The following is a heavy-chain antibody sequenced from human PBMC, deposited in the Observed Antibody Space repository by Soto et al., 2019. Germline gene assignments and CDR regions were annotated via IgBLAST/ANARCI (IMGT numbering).Heavy chain of an antibody. CDR1: GGTFSSYT. V-gene: IGHV1-69*02. CDR2: IIPILGIA. J-gene: IGHJ4*02. CDR3: ARGRSMTTVTNDY. D-gene: IGHD4-4*01. Sequence: GASVKVSCKASGGTFSSYTISWVRQAPGQGLEWMGRIIPILGIANYAQKFQGRVTITADKSTSTAYMELSSLRSEDTAVYYCARGRSMTTVTNDYWGQGTLVTVSS.